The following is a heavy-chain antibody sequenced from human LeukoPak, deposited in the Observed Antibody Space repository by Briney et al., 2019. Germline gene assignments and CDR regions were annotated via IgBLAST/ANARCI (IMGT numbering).Heavy chain of an antibody. CDR3: ARARGGSGWRY. Sequence: SVKVSCKASGGTFSSYAISWVRQAPGQGLEWMGRIIPILGIANYAQKFQGRVTITADKSTSTAYMELSSLRSEDTAVYYCARARGGSGWRYWGQGTLVTVSS. CDR1: GGTFSSYA. CDR2: IIPILGIA. J-gene: IGHJ4*02. D-gene: IGHD6-19*01. V-gene: IGHV1-69*04.